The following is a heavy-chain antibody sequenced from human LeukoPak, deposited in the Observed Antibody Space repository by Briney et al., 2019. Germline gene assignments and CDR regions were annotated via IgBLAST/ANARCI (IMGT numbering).Heavy chain of an antibody. CDR2: INPNSGGT. Sequence: ASVKVSCKASGYTFTGYYMHWVRQAPGQGLEWMGWINPNSGGTNYAQKFQGRVTMTRDTSISTAYMGLSRLRSDDTAVYYCARDLEMATILGWFDPWGQGTLVTVSS. V-gene: IGHV1-2*02. J-gene: IGHJ5*02. CDR1: GYTFTGYY. CDR3: ARDLEMATILGWFDP. D-gene: IGHD5-24*01.